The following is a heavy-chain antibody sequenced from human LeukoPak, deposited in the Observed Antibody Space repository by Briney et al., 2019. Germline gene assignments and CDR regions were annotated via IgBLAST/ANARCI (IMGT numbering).Heavy chain of an antibody. Sequence: GGSLRLSCAASGFIFSSYWMSWVRQAPAKGLEWVANIKEDGSETYYEDSVKGRFTISRDNAKNSLYLQMNSLRAEDTAVYYCAREITWELTPIWGQGTMVTVSS. CDR1: GFIFSSYW. J-gene: IGHJ3*02. V-gene: IGHV3-7*01. D-gene: IGHD3-10*01. CDR3: AREITWELTPI. CDR2: IKEDGSET.